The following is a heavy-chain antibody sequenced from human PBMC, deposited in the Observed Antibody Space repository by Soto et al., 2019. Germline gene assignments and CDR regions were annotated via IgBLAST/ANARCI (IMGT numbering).Heavy chain of an antibody. Sequence: DVQLLESGGGLVQPGGSLRLSCAASGFTFSNNAMSWVRQAPGKGLEWVSSISGSGGSTHYADAVKGRFTVSRDNSENTLYLQMKSLRAEDTALYYCAKDLGGSDSSCYHFDYWGQGALVTVSS. CDR2: ISGSGGST. D-gene: IGHD2-15*01. J-gene: IGHJ4*02. CDR1: GFTFSNNA. V-gene: IGHV3-23*01. CDR3: AKDLGGSDSSCYHFDY.